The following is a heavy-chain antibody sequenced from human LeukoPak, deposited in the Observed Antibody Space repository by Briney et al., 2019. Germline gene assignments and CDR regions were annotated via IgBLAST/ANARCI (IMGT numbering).Heavy chain of an antibody. CDR1: GYSISSGYY. J-gene: IGHJ4*02. Sequence: SETLSLTCTVSGYSISSGYYWGWVRQPPGKGPEWIGSIYHSGSTYYNPSLKSRVTISVDTSKNQFSLKLSSVTAADTAVYYCARTNTATIVFVDYWGQGTLVTVSS. CDR2: IYHSGST. CDR3: ARTNTATIVFVDY. V-gene: IGHV4-38-2*02. D-gene: IGHD5-18*01.